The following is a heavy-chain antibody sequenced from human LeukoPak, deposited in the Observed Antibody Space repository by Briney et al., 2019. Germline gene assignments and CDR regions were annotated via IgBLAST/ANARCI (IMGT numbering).Heavy chain of an antibody. CDR3: ARDALGYCSGGSSGVVSFDP. D-gene: IGHD2-15*01. Sequence: SETLSLTCTVSGYSISSGYYWGWIRQPPGKGLEWIGSTYHSGSTYYNPSLKSRVTISVDTSKNQFSLKLSSVTAADTAVYYCARDALGYCSGGSSGVVSFDPWGQGTLVTVSS. J-gene: IGHJ5*02. V-gene: IGHV4-38-2*02. CDR1: GYSISSGYY. CDR2: TYHSGST.